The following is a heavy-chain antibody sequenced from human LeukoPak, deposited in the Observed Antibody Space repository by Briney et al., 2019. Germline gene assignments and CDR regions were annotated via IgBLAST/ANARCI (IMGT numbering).Heavy chain of an antibody. CDR1: GFTFSSYA. J-gene: IGHJ4*02. V-gene: IGHV3-23*01. Sequence: GGSLRLSCAASGFTFSSYAMSWVRQAPGKGLEWVSAISGSGGSTYYADSVKGRFTISRDNSKNTLYLQMNSLRAEDTAVYYCAKDDDCSSTSCYPGSDHWGQGTLVTVSS. CDR3: AKDDDCSSTSCYPGSDH. D-gene: IGHD2-2*01. CDR2: ISGSGGST.